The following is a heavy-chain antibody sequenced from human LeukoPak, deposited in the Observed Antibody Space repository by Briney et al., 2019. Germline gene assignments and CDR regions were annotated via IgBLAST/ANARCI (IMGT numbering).Heavy chain of an antibody. CDR3: ARGEALIAAAGKRYFDY. CDR2: IIPIFGTA. J-gene: IGHJ4*02. D-gene: IGHD6-13*01. Sequence: SVKVSCKASGGTFSSYAISWVRQAPGQGLEWMGGIIPIFGTANYAQKFQGRVTITADESTSTAYMELSSLRSEDTAVYYCARGEALIAAAGKRYFDYWGQGTLVTVSS. CDR1: GGTFSSYA. V-gene: IGHV1-69*13.